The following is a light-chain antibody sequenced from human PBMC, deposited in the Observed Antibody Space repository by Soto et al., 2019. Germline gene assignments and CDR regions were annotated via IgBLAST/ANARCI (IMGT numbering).Light chain of an antibody. CDR2: AAS. CDR3: QQCGSTPWK. CDR1: KSISSY. J-gene: IGKJ1*01. V-gene: IGKV1-39*01. Sequence: STSSLSASVGGEVTITRRASKSISSYLAWYQQKPGQAPKLLIYAASSLQSGVPYRFSGSGSGTAFTLTISSLQPEDFATYHCQQCGSTPWKFGQGTKVDIK.